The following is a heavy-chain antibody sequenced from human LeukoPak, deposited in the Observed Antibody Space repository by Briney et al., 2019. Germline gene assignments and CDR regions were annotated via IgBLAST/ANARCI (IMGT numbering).Heavy chain of an antibody. V-gene: IGHV4-61*02. Sequence: PSETLSLTCTVSGDSISSGNYYWSWIRQPAGQGLDWIGRIYSSGSTYYNPSLKSRVAISIDTSKNQFSLKLTSVTASDTAVYYCARGRYGTSDFSFDYWGPGTLVTVSS. CDR3: ARGRYGTSDFSFDY. D-gene: IGHD3/OR15-3a*01. J-gene: IGHJ4*02. CDR1: GDSISSGNYY. CDR2: IYSSGST.